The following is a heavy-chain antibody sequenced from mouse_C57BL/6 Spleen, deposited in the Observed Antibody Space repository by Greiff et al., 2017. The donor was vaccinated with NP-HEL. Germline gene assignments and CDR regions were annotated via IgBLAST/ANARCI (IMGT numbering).Heavy chain of an antibody. CDR1: GYTFTDYY. D-gene: IGHD2-4*01. CDR3: ASFSYYDYDGSGLAY. V-gene: IGHV1-26*01. Sequence: EVQLQQSGPELVKPGASVKISCKASGYTFTDYYMNWVKQSHGKSLEWIGDINPNNGGTSYNQKFKGKATLTVDKSSSTAYMELRSLTSEDSAVYYCASFSYYDYDGSGLAYWGQGTLVTVAA. CDR2: INPNNGGT. J-gene: IGHJ3*01.